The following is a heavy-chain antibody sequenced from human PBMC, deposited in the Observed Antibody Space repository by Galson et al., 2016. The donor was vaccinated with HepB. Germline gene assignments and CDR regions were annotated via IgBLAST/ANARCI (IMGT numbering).Heavy chain of an antibody. Sequence: LSLTCTVSGGSITSDSHWNWVRQPPGKGLEWIGVINYSGSTYYDPSLKGRLSLSLDTSKNQFSLKLTSVAAADTAVYHCVSLLAGGSGRGYWGQGTLVTVSS. D-gene: IGHD3-10*01. V-gene: IGHV4-30-4*01. CDR1: GGSITSDSH. CDR2: INYSGST. CDR3: VSLLAGGSGRGY. J-gene: IGHJ4*02.